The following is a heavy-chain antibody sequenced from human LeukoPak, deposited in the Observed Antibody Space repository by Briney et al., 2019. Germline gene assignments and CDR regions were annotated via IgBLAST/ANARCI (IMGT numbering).Heavy chain of an antibody. Sequence: GGSLRLSCAASGFTFSSYWMSWVRQAPGKGLEWVANIKQDGSEKYYVDSVKGRFTISRDSAKNSLYLQMNSLRAEDTAVYYCARVGWYGGGGLFDYWGQGTLVTVSS. CDR2: IKQDGSEK. D-gene: IGHD6-19*01. CDR3: ARVGWYGGGGLFDY. V-gene: IGHV3-7*01. J-gene: IGHJ4*02. CDR1: GFTFSSYW.